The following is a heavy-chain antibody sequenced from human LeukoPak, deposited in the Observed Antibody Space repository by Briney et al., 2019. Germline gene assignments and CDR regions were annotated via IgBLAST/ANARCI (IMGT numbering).Heavy chain of an antibody. Sequence: GGSLRLSCAASGFTFSSYGMHWVRQAPGKGLEGVAVFFLVGSIKYYADSVKGRFTISRDNSKNTLYLQMNSLRAEDTAVYYCAKDLGGITIFGVVIERYGMDVWGQGTTVTVSS. D-gene: IGHD3-3*01. CDR3: AKDLGGITIFGVVIERYGMDV. CDR1: GFTFSSYG. V-gene: IGHV3-30*18. J-gene: IGHJ6*02. CDR2: FFLVGSIK.